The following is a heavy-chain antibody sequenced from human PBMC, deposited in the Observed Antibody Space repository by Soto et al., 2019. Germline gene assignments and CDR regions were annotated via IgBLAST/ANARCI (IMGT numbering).Heavy chain of an antibody. D-gene: IGHD3-10*01. J-gene: IGHJ4*02. CDR3: ARGNYGPDY. V-gene: IGHV3-74*03. CDR1: GFTFRTSW. Sequence: EVQLVESGGGLVQPGGSLRLSCAASGFTFRTSWMYWARQPPGKGLVWVSRINDDGSTTTYADSVKGRFTISRDNAKNTLFMQMDSLRAEDMGVYYCARGNYGPDYWGQGTLVTVSS. CDR2: INDDGSTT.